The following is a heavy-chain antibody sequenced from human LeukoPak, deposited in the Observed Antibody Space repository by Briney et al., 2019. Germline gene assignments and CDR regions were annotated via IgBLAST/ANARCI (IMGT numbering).Heavy chain of an antibody. V-gene: IGHV1-2*02. Sequence: GASVKVFCKASGYTFTGYYMHWVRQAPGQGLEWMGWINPNSGGTTYAQIFQDRVTMTRDTSISTAYMELSRLTSDDTAVYYCARGDSGYDFAPFDYWGQGTLVTVSS. J-gene: IGHJ4*02. CDR2: INPNSGGT. CDR1: GYTFTGYY. CDR3: ARGDSGYDFAPFDY. D-gene: IGHD5-12*01.